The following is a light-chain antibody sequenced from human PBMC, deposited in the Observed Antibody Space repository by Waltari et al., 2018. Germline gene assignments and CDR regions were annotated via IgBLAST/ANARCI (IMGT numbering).Light chain of an antibody. Sequence: EIVLTQSPATLSLSPGERATLSCRASQSVSRFLAWYQQKPGQAPRLLIYDVSIRATGIPARFSGSGSGTDFTLTISSLEPEDFAVYYCQQRSNWPLTFGGGTKVEIK. CDR1: QSVSRF. CDR2: DVS. CDR3: QQRSNWPLT. V-gene: IGKV3-11*01. J-gene: IGKJ4*01.